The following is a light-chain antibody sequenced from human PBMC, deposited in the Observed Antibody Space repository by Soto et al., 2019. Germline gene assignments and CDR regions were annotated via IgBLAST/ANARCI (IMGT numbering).Light chain of an antibody. V-gene: IGKV3-11*01. Sequence: EIVLTQSPATLSLSPGERATLSCRASQSVSSYLAWYQQQPGQAPRLLIYDASNRATGIPARFSGSGSGTDFTLIISSLEPEDFAVYSCQQPSNSPPTFGQGTKVEIK. CDR2: DAS. CDR3: QQPSNSPPT. CDR1: QSVSSY. J-gene: IGKJ1*01.